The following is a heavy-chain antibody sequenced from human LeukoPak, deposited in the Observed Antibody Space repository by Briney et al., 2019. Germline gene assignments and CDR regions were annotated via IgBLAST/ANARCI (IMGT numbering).Heavy chain of an antibody. V-gene: IGHV3-7*01. D-gene: IGHD3-22*01. Sequence: PRGSLRLSCAGSGFMFSNYWMSWVRQAPGKGLEWVANINQDGSDKHYVDSVKGRFTTSRDSAKNSLYLQMNSLTAEDTAVYYCARLGDSSGYYDYWGQGTLVTVSS. CDR2: INQDGSDK. CDR1: GFMFSNYW. CDR3: ARLGDSSGYYDY. J-gene: IGHJ4*02.